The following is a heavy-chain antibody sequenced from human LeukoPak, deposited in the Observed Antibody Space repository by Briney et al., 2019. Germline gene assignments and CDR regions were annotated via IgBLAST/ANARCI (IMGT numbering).Heavy chain of an antibody. CDR3: ARHASPDIVIVPAATFDY. CDR1: DYSINSGHY. D-gene: IGHD2-2*01. V-gene: IGHV4-38-2*01. Sequence: SETLSLTCAVSDYSINSGHYWGWIRQPPGKGLEWIGSIYHSGRTYYNPSLKSRVTTSVDTSKNQFSLKLTSVTAADTGVYYFARHASPDIVIVPAATFDYWGQGTLVTVSS. CDR2: IYHSGRT. J-gene: IGHJ4*02.